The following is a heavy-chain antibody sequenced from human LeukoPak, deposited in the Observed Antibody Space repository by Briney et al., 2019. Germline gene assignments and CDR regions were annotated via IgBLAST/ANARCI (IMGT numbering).Heavy chain of an antibody. CDR2: MNPNSGNT. CDR1: GYTFTSYD. D-gene: IGHD6-13*01. CDR3: ARGRVAAAGTSSYYYYYYMDV. J-gene: IGHJ6*03. Sequence: ASVKVSCKASGYTFTSYDINWVRQATGQRLEWMGWMNPNSGNTGYAQKFQGRVTMTRNTSISTAYMELSSLRSEDTAVYYCARGRVAAAGTSSYYYYYYMDVWGKGTTVTVSS. V-gene: IGHV1-8*01.